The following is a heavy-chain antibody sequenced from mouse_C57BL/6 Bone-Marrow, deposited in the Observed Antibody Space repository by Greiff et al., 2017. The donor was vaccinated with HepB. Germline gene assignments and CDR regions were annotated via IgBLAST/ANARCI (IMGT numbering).Heavy chain of an antibody. V-gene: IGHV1-18*01. CDR2: INPNNGGT. D-gene: IGHD1-1*01. Sequence: EVQLQQSGPELVKPGASVKIPCKASGYTFTDYNMDWVKQSHGKSLEWIGDINPNNGGTIYNQKFKGKATLTVDKSSSTAYMELRSLTSEDTAVYYCARSSGYYGSSYWYFDVWGTGTTVTVSS. CDR3: ARSSGYYGSSYWYFDV. J-gene: IGHJ1*03. CDR1: GYTFTDYN.